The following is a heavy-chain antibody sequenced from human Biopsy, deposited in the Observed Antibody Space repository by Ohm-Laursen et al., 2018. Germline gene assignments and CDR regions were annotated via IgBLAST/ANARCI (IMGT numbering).Heavy chain of an antibody. Sequence: SDTLSLTCAVNGESSSGYFWNWIRQPPGKGLEWIGEINQSGSTKYNPSLKSRVTISVGTSKNQFSLKVRSVTAADTAVYYCVRGVDYYDPYHYCALGVWGQGTTVTVSS. J-gene: IGHJ6*02. CDR1: GESSSGYF. V-gene: IGHV4-34*01. CDR3: VRGVDYYDPYHYCALGV. CDR2: INQSGST. D-gene: IGHD3-22*01.